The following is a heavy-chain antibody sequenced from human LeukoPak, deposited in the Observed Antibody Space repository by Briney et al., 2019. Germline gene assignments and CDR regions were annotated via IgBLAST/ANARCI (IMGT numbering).Heavy chain of an antibody. Sequence: GGSLRLSCAGSGFPFSNYWMAWVRQAPGKGLEWVANMKEDGGEINYVDSVKGRFTISRDNAKNSLDLQMNSLRVDDTAVYYCVRDRGYSTFDYWGQGTLVIVSS. CDR2: MKEDGGEI. D-gene: IGHD4-23*01. CDR3: VRDRGYSTFDY. CDR1: GFPFSNYW. V-gene: IGHV3-7*01. J-gene: IGHJ4*02.